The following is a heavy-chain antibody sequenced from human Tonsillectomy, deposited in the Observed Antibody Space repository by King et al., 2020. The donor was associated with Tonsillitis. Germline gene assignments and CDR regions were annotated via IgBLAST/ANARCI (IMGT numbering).Heavy chain of an antibody. D-gene: IGHD3-10*01. CDR3: AREGNSGYYYYGMDV. J-gene: IGHJ6*02. Sequence: QLQESGPGLVKPSETLSLTCAVSGYSISSGYYWGWIRQPPGKGLEWIGIIYHSGSTYYNPSPKSRVTISVATSKNQFSLKLSSVTAADTAVYYCAREGNSGYYYYGMDVWGQGTTVTVSS. CDR2: IYHSGST. CDR1: GYSISSGYY. V-gene: IGHV4-38-2*02.